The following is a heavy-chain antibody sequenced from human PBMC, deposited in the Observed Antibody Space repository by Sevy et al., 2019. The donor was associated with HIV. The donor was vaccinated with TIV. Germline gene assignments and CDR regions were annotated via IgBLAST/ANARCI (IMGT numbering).Heavy chain of an antibody. CDR2: ISGYSGNI. CDR3: ARGNPPGGF. J-gene: IGHJ4*02. V-gene: IGHV1-18*01. Sequence: ASVKVSCKASGYSFSNYGITWVRQAPGQGLEWMGWISGYSGNIRYSQKVQGRLTMTSDTSTSTAYMELTSLKSDDTANYYCARGNPPGGFWGQGTLVTVSS. CDR1: GYSFSNYG. D-gene: IGHD3-10*01.